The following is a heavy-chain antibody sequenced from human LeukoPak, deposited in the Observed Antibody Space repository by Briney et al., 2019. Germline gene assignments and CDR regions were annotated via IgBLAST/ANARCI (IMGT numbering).Heavy chain of an antibody. V-gene: IGHV1-24*01. Sequence: ASVKVSCKVSGYTLTELSMHWVRQAPGKGLEWMGGFDPEDGETIYAQKFQGRVTMTEDTSTDTAYMELSSLRSEDTAVYYCATEVWRVDAFGIWGQGTMVTVSS. CDR2: FDPEDGET. CDR1: GYTLTELS. D-gene: IGHD6-19*01. J-gene: IGHJ3*02. CDR3: ATEVWRVDAFGI.